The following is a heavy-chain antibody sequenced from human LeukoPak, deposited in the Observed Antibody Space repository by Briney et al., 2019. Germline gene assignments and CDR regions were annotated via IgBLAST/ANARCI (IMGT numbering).Heavy chain of an antibody. V-gene: IGHV6-1*01. CDR1: GDSVSDKNGA. J-gene: IGHJ4*02. Sequence: SQTLLLTCAISGDSVSDKNGAWNWVRQSPSRGLEWLGRTYYRSKWYYDYAPSFNGRITINPDASNNQFSLLLSSVTPDDTAVYYCARDLGNTGWYTFDYWGQGTLVTVSS. CDR2: TYYRSKWYY. CDR3: ARDLGNTGWYTFDY. D-gene: IGHD6-19*01.